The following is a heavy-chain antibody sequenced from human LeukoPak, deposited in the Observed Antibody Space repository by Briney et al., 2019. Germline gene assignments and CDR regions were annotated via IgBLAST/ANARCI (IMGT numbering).Heavy chain of an antibody. Sequence: GGSLRLSCAASGFTFSTYAMHWVRQAPGKGLEYVSTISSDGDSTYYANSVKGRFTISRDNSKNTLYLQMGSLRAEDMAVYYCARSEQQDFGDYEFDYWGQGTLVTVSS. J-gene: IGHJ4*02. CDR3: ARSEQQDFGDYEFDY. CDR1: GFTFSTYA. V-gene: IGHV3-64*01. CDR2: ISSDGDST. D-gene: IGHD4-17*01.